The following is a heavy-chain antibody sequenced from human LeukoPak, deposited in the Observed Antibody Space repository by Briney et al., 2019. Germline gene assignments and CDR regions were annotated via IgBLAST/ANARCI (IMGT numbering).Heavy chain of an antibody. V-gene: IGHV1-2*02. J-gene: IGHJ3*02. CDR1: GYTFTGYY. CDR3: ARAYGSGSLDAFDI. CDR2: INPNSGGT. D-gene: IGHD3-10*01. Sequence: GASVKVSCKASGYTFTGYYMHWVRQAPGQGLEWMGWINPNSGGTNYAQKFQGRVTMTRDTSISTAYMELSRLRSDDTAVYYCARAYGSGSLDAFDIWGQGTMVTVSS.